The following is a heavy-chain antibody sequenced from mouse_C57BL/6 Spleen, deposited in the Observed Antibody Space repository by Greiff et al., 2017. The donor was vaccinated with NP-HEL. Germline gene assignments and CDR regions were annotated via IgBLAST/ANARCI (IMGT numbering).Heavy chain of an antibody. CDR1: GYTFTSYG. D-gene: IGHD1-1*01. CDR3: ARSTVTTVVSPYFDY. J-gene: IGHJ2*01. V-gene: IGHV1-81*01. CDR2: IYPRSGNT. Sequence: QVQLQQSGAELARPGASVKLSCKASGYTFTSYGISWVKQRTGQGLEWIGVIYPRSGNTYYNEKFKGKATLTADKSSSTAYMELRSLTSEDSAVFFCARSTVTTVVSPYFDYWGQGTTLTVSS.